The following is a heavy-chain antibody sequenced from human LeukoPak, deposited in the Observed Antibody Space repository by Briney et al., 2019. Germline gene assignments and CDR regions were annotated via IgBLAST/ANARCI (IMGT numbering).Heavy chain of an antibody. CDR2: ISGSGGST. Sequence: GGSLRLSCAASGFTFSSYAMSWVRQAPGKGLEWVSAISGSGGSTYYADSVKGRFTISRDNSKNTLYLQMNSLRAEDTAVYYCAKFEAYCGGDCYSTGFFDYWGQGTLVTVSS. V-gene: IGHV3-23*01. CDR1: GFTFSSYA. CDR3: AKFEAYCGGDCYSTGFFDY. D-gene: IGHD2-21*02. J-gene: IGHJ4*02.